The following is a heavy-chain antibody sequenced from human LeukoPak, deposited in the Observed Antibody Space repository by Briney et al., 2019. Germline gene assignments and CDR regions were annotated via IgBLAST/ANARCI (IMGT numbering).Heavy chain of an antibody. Sequence: PSETLSLTCTVSGGSLNGYYWGWIRQPPGKGLECIGYIHSSEGTAHNASLKSRLTISLDTSKNQFSLTLSSVTAADTAVYYCARHVYGEGMVVWGKGTTVSVSS. CDR3: ARHVYGEGMVV. V-gene: IGHV4-59*08. J-gene: IGHJ6*04. D-gene: IGHD4-17*01. CDR2: IHSSEGT. CDR1: GGSLNGYY.